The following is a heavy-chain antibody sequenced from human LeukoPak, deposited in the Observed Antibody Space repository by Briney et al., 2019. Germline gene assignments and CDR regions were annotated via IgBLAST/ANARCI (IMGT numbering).Heavy chain of an antibody. CDR2: ISGSGGST. Sequence: GGFLRLSCAASGFTFSSYAMSWVRQAPGKGLEWVSAISGSGGSTYYADSVKGRFTISRDNSKNTLYLQMNSLRAEDTAVYYCGGTTEGNWFDPWGQGTLVTVSS. V-gene: IGHV3-23*01. J-gene: IGHJ5*02. CDR3: GGTTEGNWFDP. CDR1: GFTFSSYA. D-gene: IGHD1-1*01.